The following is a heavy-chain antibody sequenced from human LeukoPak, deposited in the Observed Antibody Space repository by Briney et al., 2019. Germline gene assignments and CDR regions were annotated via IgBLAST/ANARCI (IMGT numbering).Heavy chain of an antibody. V-gene: IGHV1-8*03. Sequence: ASVKVSCKASGYTFTSYDINWVRQATGQGLEWMGWMNPNSGNTGYAQKFQGRVTITRNTSISTAYMELSRLRSDDTAVYYRARAAPSPPEYSSSWYSDYWGQGTLVTVSS. CDR2: MNPNSGNT. J-gene: IGHJ4*02. CDR3: ARAAPSPPEYSSSWYSDY. CDR1: GYTFTSYD. D-gene: IGHD6-13*01.